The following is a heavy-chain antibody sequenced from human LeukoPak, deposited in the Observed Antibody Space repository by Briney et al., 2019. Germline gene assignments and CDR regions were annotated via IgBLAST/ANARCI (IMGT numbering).Heavy chain of an antibody. J-gene: IGHJ4*02. Sequence: PSETLSLTCTVSGGSISSSSYYWGWIRQPPGKGLEWIGSIYYSGSTYYNPSLKSRVTMSVDTSKNQFSLKLSSVTAADTAVYYCARDGGYNAFDYWGQGTLVTVSS. CDR1: GGSISSSSYY. CDR2: IYYSGST. V-gene: IGHV4-39*07. D-gene: IGHD5-24*01. CDR3: ARDGGYNAFDY.